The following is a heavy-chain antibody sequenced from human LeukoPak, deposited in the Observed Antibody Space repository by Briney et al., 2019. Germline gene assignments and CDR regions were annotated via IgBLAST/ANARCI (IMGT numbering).Heavy chain of an antibody. V-gene: IGHV1-18*01. Sequence: ASVKVSCKASGFTFTSYGISWVRQAPGQGLEWMGWISAYNGNTNYAQKLQGRVTMTTDTTTSTAYMELGGLRSDDTAVYYCARDPGGSGEKFDCWGQGTLVTVSS. CDR3: ARDPGGSGEKFDC. D-gene: IGHD3-10*01. J-gene: IGHJ4*02. CDR1: GFTFTSYG. CDR2: ISAYNGNT.